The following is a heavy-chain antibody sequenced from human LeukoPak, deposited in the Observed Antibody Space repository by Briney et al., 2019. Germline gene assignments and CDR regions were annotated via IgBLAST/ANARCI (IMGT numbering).Heavy chain of an antibody. V-gene: IGHV4-34*01. D-gene: IGHD3-3*01. CDR3: AREDDFWSGYYTG. CDR1: GGSFSGYY. CDR2: INDSGST. Sequence: SETLSLTCAVYGGSFSGYYWNWIRQPPGKGLEWIGEINDSGSTNYNPSLKSRVTISVDTSKNQFSLKLSSVTAADTAVYYCAREDDFWSGYYTGWGQGTLVTVSS. J-gene: IGHJ4*02.